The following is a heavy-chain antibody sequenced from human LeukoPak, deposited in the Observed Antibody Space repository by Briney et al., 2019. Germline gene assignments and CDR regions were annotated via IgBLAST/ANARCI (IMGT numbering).Heavy chain of an antibody. CDR3: ARDGVDGYYGSGSYNYYYYGMDV. V-gene: IGHV3-21*01. CDR2: ISSSTSYI. J-gene: IGHJ6*02. Sequence: KPGGSLRRSCAASGFTFSSYTMNWVRQAPGKGLEWVSSISSSTSYIYFADSVKGRFTISRDNAKNSLYLQMNSLRAEDTAVYYCARDGVDGYYGSGSYNYYYYGMDVWGQGTTVTVSS. CDR1: GFTFSSYT. D-gene: IGHD3-10*01.